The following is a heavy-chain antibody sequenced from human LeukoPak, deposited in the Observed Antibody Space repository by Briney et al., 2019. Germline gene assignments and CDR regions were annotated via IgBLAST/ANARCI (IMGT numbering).Heavy chain of an antibody. CDR3: VRDGSGSYRASDY. CDR2: IKQDGSEK. CDR1: GFTFSSYW. Sequence: PGGSLRLSCAASGFTFSSYWMSWERQAPGKGLEWVASIKQDGSEKYYVDSVKGRFTISRGNAKNSLYLQMNSLRAEDTAVYYCVRDGSGSYRASDYWGQGTLVTVSS. D-gene: IGHD3-10*01. V-gene: IGHV3-7*01. J-gene: IGHJ4*02.